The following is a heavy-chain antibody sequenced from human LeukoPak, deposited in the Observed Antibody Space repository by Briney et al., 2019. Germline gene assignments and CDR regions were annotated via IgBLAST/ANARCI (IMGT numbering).Heavy chain of an antibody. J-gene: IGHJ4*02. D-gene: IGHD3-16*02. CDR1: GFTFSSTG. V-gene: IGHV3-30*02. CDR3: ARSYYDYVWGSYRTDY. Sequence: PGGSLRLSCTASGFTFSSTGMHWVRQAPGKGLEWVSYIRYDGNNKYYGDSVKGRLTVSRDNAKNSLYLQMNSLRAEDTAVYYCARSYYDYVWGSYRTDYWGQGTLVTVSS. CDR2: IRYDGNNK.